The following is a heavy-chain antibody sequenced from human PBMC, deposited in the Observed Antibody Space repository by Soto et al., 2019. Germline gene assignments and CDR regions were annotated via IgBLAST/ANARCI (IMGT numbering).Heavy chain of an antibody. J-gene: IGHJ6*02. D-gene: IGHD3-9*01. V-gene: IGHV4-59*04. CDR3: ARGSSYYDILTGQYYYYYYGMDV. Sequence: SETLSLTCTVSGGSISSYYWSWIRQPPGKGLEWIGYIYYSGSTYYNPSLKSRVTISVDTSKNQFSLKLSSVTTADTAVYYCARGSSYYDILTGQYYYYYYGMDVWGQGTTVTVSS. CDR2: IYYSGST. CDR1: GGSISSYY.